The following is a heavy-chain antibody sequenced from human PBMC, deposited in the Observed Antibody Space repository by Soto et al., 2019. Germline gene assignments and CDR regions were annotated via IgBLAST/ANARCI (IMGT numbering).Heavy chain of an antibody. CDR2: ISGSGGST. Sequence: EVQLLESGGGLVQPGGSLRLSCAASGFTFSSYAMSWVRQAPGKGLEWVSAISGSGGSTYYADSVKGRFTISRDNSKNTLYLKMNSLRAEDTAVYYCAKDPLRSRRHWGPFNWFDPWGQGTLVTVSS. V-gene: IGHV3-23*01. CDR1: GFTFSSYA. D-gene: IGHD3-16*01. CDR3: AKDPLRSRRHWGPFNWFDP. J-gene: IGHJ5*02.